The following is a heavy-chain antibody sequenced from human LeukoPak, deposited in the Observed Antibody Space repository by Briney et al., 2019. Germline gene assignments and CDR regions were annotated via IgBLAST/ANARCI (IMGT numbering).Heavy chain of an antibody. CDR2: IYYSGST. Sequence: SETLSLTCTVSGGSISSYYWSWIRQPPGKGLEWIGYIYYSGSTNYNPSLKSRVTISVDTSKNQFSLKLSSVSAADTAVYYCARGYSYAAHDYWGQGTLVTVSS. CDR1: GGSISSYY. D-gene: IGHD5-18*01. CDR3: ARGYSYAAHDY. J-gene: IGHJ4*02. V-gene: IGHV4-59*01.